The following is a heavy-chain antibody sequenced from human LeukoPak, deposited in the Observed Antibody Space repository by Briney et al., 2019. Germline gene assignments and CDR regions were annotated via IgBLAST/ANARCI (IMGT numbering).Heavy chain of an antibody. Sequence: GGSLRLSCAASGFTFSSHFMNWVRQAPGKGLEWVSFISSSGTDIYYPDSVKRRFTISRDNAKNSLYLQMNSLSAEDTAVYYCARERYSRSSHDALDLWGQGTMVTVSS. CDR2: ISSSGTDI. CDR3: ARERYSRSSHDALDL. D-gene: IGHD6-6*01. J-gene: IGHJ3*01. V-gene: IGHV3-21*01. CDR1: GFTFSSHF.